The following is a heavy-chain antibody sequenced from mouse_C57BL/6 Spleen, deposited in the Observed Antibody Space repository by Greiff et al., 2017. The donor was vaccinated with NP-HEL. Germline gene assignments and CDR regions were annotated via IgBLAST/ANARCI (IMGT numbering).Heavy chain of an antibody. D-gene: IGHD1-1*01. CDR3: ARPYYGSTYYAMDY. Sequence: VQLKQSGGGLVKPGGSLKLSCAASGFTFSDYGMHWVRQAPEKGLEWVAYISSGSSTIYYADTVKGRFTISRDNAKNTLFLQMTSLRSEDTAMYYCARPYYGSTYYAMDYWGQGTSVTVSS. J-gene: IGHJ4*01. CDR2: ISSGSSTI. V-gene: IGHV5-17*01. CDR1: GFTFSDYG.